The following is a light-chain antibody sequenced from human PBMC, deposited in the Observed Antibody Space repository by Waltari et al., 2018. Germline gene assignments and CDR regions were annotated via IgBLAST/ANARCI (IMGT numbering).Light chain of an antibody. Sequence: QSVLTQPPSASGTPGQRVTISCSGRASNIGNNLVNWYQQLQGKAPKIIIYRSDQRPSGVPDRFSCSKSVTSGSLAISGIQSEDEADYYCAAWDDSLNGHWVFGGGTKVTVL. CDR1: ASNIGNNL. J-gene: IGLJ3*02. V-gene: IGLV1-44*01. CDR2: RSD. CDR3: AAWDDSLNGHWV.